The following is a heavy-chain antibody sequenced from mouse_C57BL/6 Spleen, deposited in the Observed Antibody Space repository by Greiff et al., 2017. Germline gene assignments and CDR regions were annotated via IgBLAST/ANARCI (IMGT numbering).Heavy chain of an antibody. CDR1: GYTFTDHT. CDR3: ARPPYSNPYYFDY. J-gene: IGHJ2*01. D-gene: IGHD2-5*01. CDR2: IYPRDGST. Sequence: VQLQESDAELVKPGASVKISCKVSGYTFTDHTIHWMKQRPEQGLEWIGYIYPRDGSTKYNEKFKGKATLTADKSSSTAYMQLNSLTSEDSAVYFCARPPYSNPYYFDYWGQGTTLTVSS. V-gene: IGHV1-78*01.